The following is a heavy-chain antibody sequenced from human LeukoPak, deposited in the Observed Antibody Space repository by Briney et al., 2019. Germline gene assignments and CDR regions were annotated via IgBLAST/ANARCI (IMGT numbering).Heavy chain of an antibody. J-gene: IGHJ6*02. CDR3: AKDPSGDSFGSYGMDV. Sequence: GGSLRLSCIASGFTFSSYDMHWVRQAPGKGLEWVAVISYDGSNKYYAASVKGRFTISRDNSKNTLYLQMNSRRADDTAVYYCAKDPSGDSFGSYGMDVWGQGTTVTVSS. D-gene: IGHD5-18*01. CDR1: GFTFSSYD. V-gene: IGHV3-30*18. CDR2: ISYDGSNK.